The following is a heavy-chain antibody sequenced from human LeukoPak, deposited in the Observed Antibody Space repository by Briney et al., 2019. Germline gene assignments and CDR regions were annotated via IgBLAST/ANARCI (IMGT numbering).Heavy chain of an antibody. J-gene: IGHJ5*02. V-gene: IGHV3-74*01. D-gene: IGHD5-12*01. CDR3: ARDRYSNWFDP. CDR2: INSDGSST. Sequence: GWSLRLSCAASAFTFSSYWMHWVRQAPGKGLVGVSRINSDGSSTSYADSVKGRFTISRDNAKNTLYLQMNSLRAEDMAVYYCARDRYSNWFDPWGQGTLVTVSS. CDR1: AFTFSSYW.